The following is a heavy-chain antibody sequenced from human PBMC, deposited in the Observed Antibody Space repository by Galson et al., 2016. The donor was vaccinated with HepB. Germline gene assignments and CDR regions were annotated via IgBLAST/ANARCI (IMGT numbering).Heavy chain of an antibody. J-gene: IGHJ4*02. Sequence: PALVKPTQTLTLTCAFSGFSLSASGMAVGWIRQPPGEAPEWLALVYWDDDKRNNPPLKSRLTITKDASKNQVVFIMTNMDPVDTATYYCAHSRYSSTWYGDFDYWGQGILVTVSS. V-gene: IGHV2-5*02. CDR1: GFSLSASGMA. D-gene: IGHD6-13*01. CDR2: VYWDDDK. CDR3: AHSRYSSTWYGDFDY.